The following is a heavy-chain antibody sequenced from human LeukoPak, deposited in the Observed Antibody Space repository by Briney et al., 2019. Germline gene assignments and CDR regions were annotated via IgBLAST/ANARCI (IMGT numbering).Heavy chain of an antibody. CDR3: ARGPSKHYYGSGSYPQFDY. CDR1: GYTFTSYY. J-gene: IGHJ4*02. D-gene: IGHD3-10*01. V-gene: IGHV1-46*01. Sequence: ASVTVSCKASGYTFTSYYMHWVRQAPGQGLEWMGIINPSGGSTSYAQKFQGRVTITRDTSTSTVYMELSSLRSEDTAVYYCARGPSKHYYGSGSYPQFDYWGQGTLVTVSS. CDR2: INPSGGST.